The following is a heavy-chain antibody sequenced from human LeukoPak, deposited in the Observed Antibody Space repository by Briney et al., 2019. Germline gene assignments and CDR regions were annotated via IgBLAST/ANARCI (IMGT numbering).Heavy chain of an antibody. CDR1: GYTFTSYD. CDR3: ARVTRGSSSWYGYYFDY. V-gene: IGHV1-8*01. D-gene: IGHD6-13*01. J-gene: IGHJ4*02. Sequence: AAVKVSCKASGYTFTSYDINWVRQATGQGLEWMGWMNPNSGNTGYAQKFQGRVTMTKNTSISTAYMELSSLRSEDTAVYYCARVTRGSSSWYGYYFDYWGQGTLVTVSS. CDR2: MNPNSGNT.